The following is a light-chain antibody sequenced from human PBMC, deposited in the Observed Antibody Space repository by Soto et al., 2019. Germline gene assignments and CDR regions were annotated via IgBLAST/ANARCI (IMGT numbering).Light chain of an antibody. V-gene: IGKV3-11*01. J-gene: IGKJ5*01. Sequence: EVVMTQSPATLSVSPGEGATLSCRASQSVSSYLAWYQQKPGQAPRLLIYDASNRATGIPARFSGTGSGTDFTLTINNLEPEDFAVYYCQVRTNWSIAFGRGTRLEIK. CDR2: DAS. CDR1: QSVSSY. CDR3: QVRTNWSIA.